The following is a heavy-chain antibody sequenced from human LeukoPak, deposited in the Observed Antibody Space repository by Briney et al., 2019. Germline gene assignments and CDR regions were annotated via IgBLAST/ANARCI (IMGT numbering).Heavy chain of an antibody. D-gene: IGHD6-19*01. CDR3: ARGYSSLDP. V-gene: IGHV3-23*01. CDR2: ISSTGGST. Sequence: GGSLRLSCAASGFTFSSYAMSWVRQAPGKGLEWVSGISSTGGSTYYADSVKGRFTISRDDTKNTLYLHMNSLTAEDTAVYYCARGYSSLDPWGQGTLVTVSS. J-gene: IGHJ5*02. CDR1: GFTFSSYA.